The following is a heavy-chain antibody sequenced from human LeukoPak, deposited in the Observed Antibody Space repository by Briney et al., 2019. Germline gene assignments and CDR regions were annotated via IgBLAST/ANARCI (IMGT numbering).Heavy chain of an antibody. V-gene: IGHV3-7*05. Sequence: PGGSLRLSCAASGFTFSSYWMSWVRQAPGKGLEWVANIKQDGSEKYYVDSVKGRFTISRDNAKNSLYLQMNSLRAEDTAVYYCANIGYSSGYYLIAFDIWGQGTMVTVSS. CDR1: GFTFSSYW. J-gene: IGHJ3*02. D-gene: IGHD3-22*01. CDR2: IKQDGSEK. CDR3: ANIGYSSGYYLIAFDI.